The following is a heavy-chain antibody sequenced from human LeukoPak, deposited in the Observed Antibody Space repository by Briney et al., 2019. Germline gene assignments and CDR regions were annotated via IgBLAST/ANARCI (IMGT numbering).Heavy chain of an antibody. Sequence: ASVKVSCKASGYSFTTYDINWVRQATGQGLEWMGWVNPNSGNTGYAQKFQGRVTMTRNTSISTAYMELSSLRSEDTAVYYCARGALGSGYDHSSDYWGQGTLVTVSS. CDR2: VNPNSGNT. V-gene: IGHV1-8*01. CDR1: GYSFTTYD. CDR3: ARGALGSGYDHSSDY. J-gene: IGHJ4*02. D-gene: IGHD5-12*01.